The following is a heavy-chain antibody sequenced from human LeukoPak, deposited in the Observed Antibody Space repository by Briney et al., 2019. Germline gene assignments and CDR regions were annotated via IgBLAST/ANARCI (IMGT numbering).Heavy chain of an antibody. J-gene: IGHJ4*02. CDR2: ISSSSSSI. V-gene: IGHV3-21*01. CDR3: ARDMVAGSTIDPFDY. Sequence: PGGSLRLSCAASGFTFSIYNMNWVRQAPGKGLEWVSSISSSSSSIYYADSVKGRFTISRDNAKNPLYLQMNSLRAEDTAVYYCARDMVAGSTIDPFDYWGLGTLVTVSS. CDR1: GFTFSIYN. D-gene: IGHD3-10*01.